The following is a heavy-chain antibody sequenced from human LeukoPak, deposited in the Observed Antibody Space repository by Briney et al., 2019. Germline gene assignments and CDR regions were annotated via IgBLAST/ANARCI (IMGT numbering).Heavy chain of an antibody. CDR2: IYSGGST. Sequence: GGSLRLSCAASGFTFSSNYMSWVRQAPGKGLEWVSVIYSGGSTYYADSVKGRFTISRDNSKNTLYLQMNSLRAEDTAVYYCAREGRVTDAFDIWGQGTMVTVSS. V-gene: IGHV3-53*01. J-gene: IGHJ3*02. CDR1: GFTFSSNY. D-gene: IGHD3-10*01. CDR3: AREGRVTDAFDI.